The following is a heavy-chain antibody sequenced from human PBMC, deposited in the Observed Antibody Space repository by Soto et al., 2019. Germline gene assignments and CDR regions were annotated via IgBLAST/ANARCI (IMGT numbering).Heavy chain of an antibody. CDR1: GFTFSSYA. D-gene: IGHD1-26*01. V-gene: IGHV3-23*01. J-gene: IGHJ4*02. CDR3: ARVVGARKSDFDY. CDR2: ISGSGGST. Sequence: GGSLRLSCAASGFTFSSYAMSWVRQAPGKGLEWVSAISGSGGSTYYADSVKGRFTISRDNSKNTPYLQMNSLRAEDTAVYYCARVVGARKSDFDYWGQGTLVTVSS.